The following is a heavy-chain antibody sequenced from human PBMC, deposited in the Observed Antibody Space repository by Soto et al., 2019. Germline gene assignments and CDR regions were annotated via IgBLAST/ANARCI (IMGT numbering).Heavy chain of an antibody. Sequence: EVQLVESGGGLVKPGGSLRLSCAASGFTFSSYSMNWVRQAPGKGLEWVSSISSSSSYISYADSVKGRFTISRDNARNSLYLQINSLRAEDTAVYYCARDDSGSCPLYYFDYWGQGTLVTVSS. J-gene: IGHJ4*02. CDR1: GFTFSSYS. CDR2: ISSSSSYI. D-gene: IGHD1-26*01. CDR3: ARDDSGSCPLYYFDY. V-gene: IGHV3-21*01.